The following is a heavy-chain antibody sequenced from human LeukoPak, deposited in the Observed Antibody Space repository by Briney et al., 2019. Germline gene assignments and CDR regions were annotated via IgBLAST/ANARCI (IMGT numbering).Heavy chain of an antibody. J-gene: IGHJ6*03. V-gene: IGHV3-48*03. D-gene: IGHD3-9*01. Sequence: GGSLRLSCAASGFTFSSYEMNWVRQAPGKGLEWVSYISSSGSTIYYADSVKGRFTISRDNAKNSLYLQMNSLRAEDTAVYYCARDDRSFGHYYYYYMDVWGKGTTVTVSS. CDR1: GFTFSSYE. CDR3: ARDDRSFGHYYYYYMDV. CDR2: ISSSGSTI.